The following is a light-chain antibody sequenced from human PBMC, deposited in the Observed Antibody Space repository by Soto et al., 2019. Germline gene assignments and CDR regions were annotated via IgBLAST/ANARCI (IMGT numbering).Light chain of an antibody. Sequence: DIQMTQSPTSLSASVGDRVTITCRASQGMRNFVAWYQQKPGKAPKLLIYAASTLQSGVPSRFSGSGSGTDFTLTINSLQPEDVATYSCQKYSSVPVFGPGTKVEIK. CDR3: QKYSSVPV. CDR2: AAS. CDR1: QGMRNF. V-gene: IGKV1-27*01. J-gene: IGKJ3*01.